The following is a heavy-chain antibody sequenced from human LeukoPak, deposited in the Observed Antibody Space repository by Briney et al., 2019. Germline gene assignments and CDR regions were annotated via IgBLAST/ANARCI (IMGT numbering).Heavy chain of an antibody. CDR3: ARVGVDYSGNIIKYYFDY. D-gene: IGHD4-23*01. CDR1: GGSISSYY. V-gene: IGHV4-59*01. CDR2: IYYSGTT. Sequence: SETLSLTCTVSGGSISSYYWSWIRQPPGKGLEWIGYIYYSGTTNYNPSLKSRVIISVDTSKNQFSLKLSPVIAADTAVFYCARVGVDYSGNIIKYYFDYWGQGTLVTVSS. J-gene: IGHJ4*02.